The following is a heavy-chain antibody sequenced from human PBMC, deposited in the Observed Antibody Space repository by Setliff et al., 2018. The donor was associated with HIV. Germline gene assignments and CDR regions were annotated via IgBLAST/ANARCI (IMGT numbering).Heavy chain of an antibody. CDR2: IRDTGNA. D-gene: IGHD2-2*03. CDR1: GGSISPYY. J-gene: IGHJ5*02. Sequence: SETLSLTCSVSGGSISPYYWTWIRQSPGKGPEWIGYIRDTGNAHSNPSLRGRVTIAVDTSKNQLSLRLTSVTAADTAVYYCARVGSCYNTRCYSWFDPWGQGTLVTVSS. CDR3: ARVGSCYNTRCYSWFDP. V-gene: IGHV4-59*01.